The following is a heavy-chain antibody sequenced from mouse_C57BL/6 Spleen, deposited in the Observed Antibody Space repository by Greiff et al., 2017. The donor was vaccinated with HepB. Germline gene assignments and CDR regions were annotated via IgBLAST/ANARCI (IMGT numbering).Heavy chain of an antibody. D-gene: IGHD2-2*01. CDR3: ASRGGGYDVFAY. CDR1: GFSLTSYG. V-gene: IGHV2-2*01. J-gene: IGHJ3*01. CDR2: IWSGGST. Sequence: QVQLKQSGPGLVQPSQSLSITCTVSGFSLTSYGVHWVRQSPGKGLEWLGVIWSGGSTDYNAAFISRLSISKDNSKSQVFFKMNSLQADDTAIYYCASRGGGYDVFAYWGQGTLVTVSA.